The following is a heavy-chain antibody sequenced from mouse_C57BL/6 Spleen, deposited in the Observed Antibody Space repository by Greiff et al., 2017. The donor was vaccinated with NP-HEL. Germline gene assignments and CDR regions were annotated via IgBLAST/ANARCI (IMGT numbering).Heavy chain of an antibody. CDR1: GFTFSSYT. D-gene: IGHD2-5*01. V-gene: IGHV5-9*01. CDR2: ISGGGGNT. Sequence: EVHLVESGGGLVKPGGSLKLSCAASGFTFSSYTMSWVRQTPEKRLEWVATISGGGGNTYYPDSVKGRFPISRDNAKNTLYLQMSSLRSEDTALYYCARRAYYSNFWFAYWGQGTLVTVSA. J-gene: IGHJ3*01. CDR3: ARRAYYSNFWFAY.